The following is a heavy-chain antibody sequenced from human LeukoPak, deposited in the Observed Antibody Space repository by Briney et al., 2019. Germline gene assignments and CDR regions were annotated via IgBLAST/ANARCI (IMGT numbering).Heavy chain of an antibody. V-gene: IGHV3-30-3*01. Sequence: GVLRLSCAASGFTFSSYAMHWVRQAPGKGLEWVAVISDDGSNKYYADSVKGRFTISRDNSKNTLYLQMNSLRAEDTAVYYCAGLTYYYGSGSYEAWFDPWGQGTLVTVSS. CDR2: ISDDGSNK. CDR1: GFTFSSYA. J-gene: IGHJ5*02. CDR3: AGLTYYYGSGSYEAWFDP. D-gene: IGHD3-10*01.